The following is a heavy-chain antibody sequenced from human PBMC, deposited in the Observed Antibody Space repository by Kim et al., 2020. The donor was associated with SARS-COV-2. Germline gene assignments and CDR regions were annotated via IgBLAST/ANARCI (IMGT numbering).Heavy chain of an antibody. CDR2: IYYSGST. J-gene: IGHJ5*02. D-gene: IGHD6-13*01. V-gene: IGHV4-39*07. Sequence: SETLSLTCTVSGGSISSSSYYWGWIRQPPGKGLEWIGSIYYSGSTYYNPSLKSRVTISVDTSKNQFSLKLSSVTAADTAVYYCARGVGAAAGNWFDPWGQGTLVTVSS. CDR3: ARGVGAAAGNWFDP. CDR1: GGSISSSSYY.